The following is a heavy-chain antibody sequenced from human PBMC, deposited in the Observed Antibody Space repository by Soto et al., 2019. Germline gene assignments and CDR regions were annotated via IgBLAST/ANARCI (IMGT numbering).Heavy chain of an antibody. CDR1: GGSISSGGYY. CDR3: ARVDTAMVMGFDY. D-gene: IGHD5-18*01. Sequence: PSETLSLTCTASGGSISSGGYYWSWIRQHPGKGLEWIGYIYYSGSTYYNPSLKSRVTISVDTSKNQFSLKLSSVTAADTAVYYCARVDTAMVMGFDYWGQGTLVTVSS. CDR2: IYYSGST. J-gene: IGHJ4*02. V-gene: IGHV4-31*03.